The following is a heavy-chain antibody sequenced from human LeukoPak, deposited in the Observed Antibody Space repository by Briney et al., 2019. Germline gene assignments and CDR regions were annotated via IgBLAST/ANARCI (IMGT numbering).Heavy chain of an antibody. J-gene: IGHJ4*02. Sequence: GSLRLSCAASGFTFSSYSMNWVRQAPGKGLEWVSSISSSSSYIYYADSVKGRFTISRDNAKNSLYLQMNSLRAEDTAVYYCAREGGHYGSGSSDYWGQGTLVTVSS. CDR1: GFTFSSYS. D-gene: IGHD3-10*01. CDR2: ISSSSSYI. V-gene: IGHV3-21*01. CDR3: AREGGHYGSGSSDY.